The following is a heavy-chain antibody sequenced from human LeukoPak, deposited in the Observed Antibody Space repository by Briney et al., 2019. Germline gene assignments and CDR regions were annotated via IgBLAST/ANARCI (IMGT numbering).Heavy chain of an antibody. CDR3: ASSRTTVFLFDY. J-gene: IGHJ4*02. CDR1: GFTFSSYG. V-gene: IGHV3-33*01. CDR2: IWYDGSNK. D-gene: IGHD4-17*01. Sequence: GRSLRLSCAASGFTFSSYGMHWVRQAPGKGLEWVAAIWYDGSNKYYADSVKGRFTISRDNSKNTLYLQMNSLRAEDTAVYYCASSRTTVFLFDYWGQGTLVTVSS.